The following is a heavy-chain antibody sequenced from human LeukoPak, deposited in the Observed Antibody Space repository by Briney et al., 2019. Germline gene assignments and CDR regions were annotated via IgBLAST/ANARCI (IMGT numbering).Heavy chain of an antibody. CDR1: GYTFTSYY. D-gene: IGHD3-22*01. CDR3: ARASSSGYYDNTYYFDY. V-gene: IGHV1-46*01. J-gene: IGHJ4*02. CDR2: INPSGGST. Sequence: GASVKVSCKASGYTFTSYYMHWVRQAPGQGLEWMGIINPSGGSTSYAQKFQGRVTMTRDTSTSTVYMELSSLRSEDTAVYYCARASSSGYYDNTYYFDYWGQGTLVTVSS.